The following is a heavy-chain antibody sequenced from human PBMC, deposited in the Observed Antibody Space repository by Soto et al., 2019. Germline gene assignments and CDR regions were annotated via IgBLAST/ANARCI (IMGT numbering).Heavy chain of an antibody. D-gene: IGHD6-19*01. J-gene: IGHJ4*02. Sequence: GGSLRLSCAASGFTFSGSAMHWVRQASGKGLEWVGRIRSKANSYATAYAASVKGRFTISRDDSKNTAYLQMNSLKTEDTAVYYCTRIGYSSGWYREADKIGPEYYFDYWGQGTLVTVSS. CDR1: GFTFSGSA. V-gene: IGHV3-73*01. CDR2: IRSKANSYAT. CDR3: TRIGYSSGWYREADKIGPEYYFDY.